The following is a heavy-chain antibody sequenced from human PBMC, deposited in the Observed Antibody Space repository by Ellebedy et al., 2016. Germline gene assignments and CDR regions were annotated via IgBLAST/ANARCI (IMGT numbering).Heavy chain of an antibody. CDR1: GFTFSSYS. V-gene: IGHV3-48*04. D-gene: IGHD1-26*01. J-gene: IGHJ4*02. CDR2: ISSSGSLK. CDR3: TREAGGSFVDS. Sequence: GESLKISXAVPGFTFSSYSFNWIRQAPGKGLEWVSHISSSGSLKFYADSLRDRFTISRDNAKNLLHLQMNSLTAEDTAVYFCTREAGGSFVDSWGQGVLVTVSS.